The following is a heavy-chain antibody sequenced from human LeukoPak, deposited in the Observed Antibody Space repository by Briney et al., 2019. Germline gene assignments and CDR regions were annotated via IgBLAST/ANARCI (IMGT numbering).Heavy chain of an antibody. J-gene: IGHJ6*03. Sequence: ASVKDSCKASGGTFSSYAISWVRQAPGQGLEWMGGIIPIFGTANYAQKFQGRVTITADESTSTAYMELSSLRSEDTAVYYCARAYYDFWSGYYDYYYYYMDVWGKGTTVTVSS. CDR1: GGTFSSYA. CDR3: ARAYYDFWSGYYDYYYYYMDV. V-gene: IGHV1-69*13. D-gene: IGHD3-3*01. CDR2: IIPIFGTA.